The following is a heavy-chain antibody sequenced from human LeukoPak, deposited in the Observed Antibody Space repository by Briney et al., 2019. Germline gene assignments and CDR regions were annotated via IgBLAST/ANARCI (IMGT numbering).Heavy chain of an antibody. J-gene: IGHJ5*02. V-gene: IGHV4-59*01. CDR2: IYYSGST. CDR1: GGSINGYF. CDR3: ARGLCTGGTCYSVPWFDP. D-gene: IGHD2-15*01. Sequence: SETLSLTCTVSGGSINGYFWSWIRQPPEKGLEWIGNIYYSGSTNYNPSLKSRVTISVDTSKNQVSLKLSSVTAADTAVYYCARGLCTGGTCYSVPWFDPWGQGTLVTVSS.